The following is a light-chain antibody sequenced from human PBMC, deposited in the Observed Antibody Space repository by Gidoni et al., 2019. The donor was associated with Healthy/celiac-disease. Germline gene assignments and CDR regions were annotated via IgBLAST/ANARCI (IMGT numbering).Light chain of an antibody. CDR2: AAS. CDR1: QSISSY. Sequence: DSQMTQAPSSRSASVGDRVTITCRVSQSISSYLNWYQQKPGKAPKLLIYAASSLQSGVQSRFSGSGSGTDFTITISSLQPEDFATYYCQQSYSTPLFTFGPGTKVDIK. J-gene: IGKJ3*01. CDR3: QQSYSTPLFT. V-gene: IGKV1-39*01.